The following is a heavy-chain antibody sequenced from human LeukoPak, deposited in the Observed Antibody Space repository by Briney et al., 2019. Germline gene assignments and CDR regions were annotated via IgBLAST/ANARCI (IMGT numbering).Heavy chain of an antibody. V-gene: IGHV3-23*01. Sequence: GSLRLSCAASGFTFSSYAMSWVRQAPGKGLEWVSAISGSGGSTYYADSVKGRFTISRDNSKNTLYLQMNSLRAEDTAVYYCAKGLITYYYDSSGYYSFDYWGQGTLVTVSS. CDR1: GFTFSSYA. CDR3: AKGLITYYYDSSGYYSFDY. CDR2: ISGSGGST. J-gene: IGHJ4*02. D-gene: IGHD3-22*01.